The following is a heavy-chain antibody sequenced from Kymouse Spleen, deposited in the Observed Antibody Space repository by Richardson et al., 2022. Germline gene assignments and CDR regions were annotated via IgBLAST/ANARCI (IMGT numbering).Heavy chain of an antibody. CDR1: GGSFSGYY. D-gene: IGHD5-12*01. CDR3: ARGDLDIVATIGLSFDY. V-gene: IGHV4-34*01. J-gene: IGHJ4*02. CDR2: INHSGST. Sequence: QVQLQQWGAGLLKPSETLSLTCAVYGGSFSGYYWSWIRQPPGKGLEWIGEINHSGSTNYNPSLKSRVTISVDTSKNQFSLKLSSVTAADTAVYYCARGDLDIVATIGLSFDYWGQGTLVTVSS.